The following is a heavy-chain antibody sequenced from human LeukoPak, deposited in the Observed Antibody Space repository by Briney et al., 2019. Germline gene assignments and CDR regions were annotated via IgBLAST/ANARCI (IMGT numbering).Heavy chain of an antibody. CDR2: IYSGGCT. CDR3: ASQVVTSSFDY. V-gene: IGHV3-53*01. J-gene: IGHJ4*02. CDR1: GFTVSSNY. D-gene: IGHD2-21*02. Sequence: GGSLRLSCAASGFTVSSNYMSWVRQAPGKGLEWVSVIYSGGCTYYADSVKGRFTISRDNSKNTLYLQMNSLRAEDTAVYYCASQVVTSSFDYWGQGTLVTVSS.